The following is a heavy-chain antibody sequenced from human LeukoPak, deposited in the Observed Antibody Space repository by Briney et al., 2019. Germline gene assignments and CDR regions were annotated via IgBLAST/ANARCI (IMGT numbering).Heavy chain of an antibody. CDR3: ARSLTGTTDFDY. Sequence: ASVKVSCKASGGTFSSYAISWVRQAPGQGLEWMGRIIPIFGTANYAQKFQGRVTITTDESTSTAYMELSSPRSEDTAVYYCARSLTGTTDFDYWGQGTLVTVSS. CDR2: IIPIFGTA. V-gene: IGHV1-69*05. D-gene: IGHD1-7*01. CDR1: GGTFSSYA. J-gene: IGHJ4*02.